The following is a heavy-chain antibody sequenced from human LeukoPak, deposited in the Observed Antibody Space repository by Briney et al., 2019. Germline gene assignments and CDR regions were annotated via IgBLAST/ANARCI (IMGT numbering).Heavy chain of an antibody. V-gene: IGHV1-46*01. Sequence: GASVKVSCKASGYTFTSYYMHWVRQAPGQGLEWMGIINPSGGSTSYAQKFQGRVTMTRDTSTSTVYMELSSLRSEDTTVYYCARDYGDYVYDYWGQGTLVTVSS. D-gene: IGHD4-17*01. J-gene: IGHJ4*02. CDR2: INPSGGST. CDR1: GYTFTSYY. CDR3: ARDYGDYVYDY.